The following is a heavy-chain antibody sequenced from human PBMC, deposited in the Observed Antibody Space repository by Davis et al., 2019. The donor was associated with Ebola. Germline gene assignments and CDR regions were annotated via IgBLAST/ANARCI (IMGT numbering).Heavy chain of an antibody. V-gene: IGHV3-11*06. Sequence: GESLKISCAASGFTFSDYYMSWIRQAPGKGLEWVSYISSSSYTNYADSVKGRFTISRDNAKNSLYLQMNSLRAEDTAVYYCARGVENNGLVMDVWGKGTTVTVSS. J-gene: IGHJ6*03. CDR2: ISSSSYT. CDR3: ARGVENNGLVMDV. D-gene: IGHD1/OR15-1a*01. CDR1: GFTFSDYY.